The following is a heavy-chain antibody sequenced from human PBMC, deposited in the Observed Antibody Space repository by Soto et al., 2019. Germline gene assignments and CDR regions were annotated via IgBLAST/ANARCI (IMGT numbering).Heavy chain of an antibody. V-gene: IGHV4-4*02. D-gene: IGHD2-21*02. Sequence: SETLSLTCAVSGGSISSSNWWSWVRQPPGKGLEWIGEIYHSGSTNYNPSLKSRVTISVDKSKNQFSLKLSSVTAADTAVYYCARLLVVVTAIPPYYYYGMDVWGQGTTVTVSS. J-gene: IGHJ6*02. CDR1: GGSISSSNW. CDR3: ARLLVVVTAIPPYYYYGMDV. CDR2: IYHSGST.